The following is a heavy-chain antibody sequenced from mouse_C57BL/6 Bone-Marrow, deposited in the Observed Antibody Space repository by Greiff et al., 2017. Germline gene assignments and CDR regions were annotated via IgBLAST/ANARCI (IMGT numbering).Heavy chain of an antibody. J-gene: IGHJ4*01. V-gene: IGHV1-72*01. CDR1: GYTFTSYW. CDR3: ARSRHDRRYYYAMDY. CDR2: IDPNSGGT. D-gene: IGHD2-14*01. Sequence: QVQLQQSGAELVKPGASVKLSCKASGYTFTSYWMHWVKQRPGRGLEWIGRIDPNSGGTKYNEKFKSKATLTVDKPSSTAYMQLSSLTSEDSAVXYCARSRHDRRYYYAMDYWGQGTSVTVSS.